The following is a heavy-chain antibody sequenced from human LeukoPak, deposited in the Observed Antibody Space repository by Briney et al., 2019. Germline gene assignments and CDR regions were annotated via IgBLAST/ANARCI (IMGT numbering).Heavy chain of an antibody. Sequence: SVKVSCKASGGTFSSYAISWVRQAPGQGLEWMGGIIPIFGTASYAQKFQGRVTITADKSTSTAYMEPSSLRSEDTAVYYCARAGNWNDEGGNWFDPWGQGTLVTVSS. D-gene: IGHD1-1*01. CDR2: IIPIFGTA. V-gene: IGHV1-69*06. CDR3: ARAGNWNDEGGNWFDP. CDR1: GGTFSSYA. J-gene: IGHJ5*02.